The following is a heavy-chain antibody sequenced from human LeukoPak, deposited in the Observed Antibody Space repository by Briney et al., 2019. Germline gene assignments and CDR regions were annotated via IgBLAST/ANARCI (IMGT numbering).Heavy chain of an antibody. CDR3: ARAAYDSNGYTANHDY. Sequence: PGGSLRLSCAASGFTFSNAWMNWVRQAPGKGLEWVSVLYSDGTTYYADSVKGRFTISRDNSQNTLHLQMNNLRAEDTAVYYCARAAYDSNGYTANHDYWGQGTLVTVSS. V-gene: IGHV3-53*01. CDR1: GFTFSNAW. J-gene: IGHJ4*02. D-gene: IGHD3-22*01. CDR2: LYSDGTT.